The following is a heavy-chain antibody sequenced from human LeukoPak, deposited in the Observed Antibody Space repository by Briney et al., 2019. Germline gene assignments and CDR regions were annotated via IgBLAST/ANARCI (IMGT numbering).Heavy chain of an antibody. D-gene: IGHD3-9*01. Sequence: GGSLRLSCAASGFTFSDYYMSWIRQAPGKGLEWVSYISSSGSNIYYADSVKGRFTISRDNAKNSLFLQMNSLRAEDTAVYYCAKDLGSFDWLLTVGYWGQGTLVTVSS. CDR2: ISSSGSNI. CDR3: AKDLGSFDWLLTVGY. V-gene: IGHV3-11*04. CDR1: GFTFSDYY. J-gene: IGHJ4*02.